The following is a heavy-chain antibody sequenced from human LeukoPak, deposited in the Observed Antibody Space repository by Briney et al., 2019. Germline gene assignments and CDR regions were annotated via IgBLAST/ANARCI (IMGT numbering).Heavy chain of an antibody. Sequence: GASVKVSCKASGGTFSSYAISWVRQAPGQGLEWMGGIIPIFGTANYAQKFQGRVTITADESTSTAYMELSSLRSEDTAVYYCASRGRRGSSSPYTWGNWGQGTLVTVSS. D-gene: IGHD6-6*01. V-gene: IGHV1-69*13. CDR3: ASRGRRGSSSPYTWGN. CDR2: IIPIFGTA. J-gene: IGHJ4*02. CDR1: GGTFSSYA.